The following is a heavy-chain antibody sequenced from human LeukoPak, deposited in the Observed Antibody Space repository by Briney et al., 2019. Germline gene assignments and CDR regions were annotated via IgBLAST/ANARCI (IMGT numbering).Heavy chain of an antibody. V-gene: IGHV4-38-2*01. Sequence: SETLSLTCAVSGYSISSGYYWGWIRQPPGKGLEWIGSIYHSGSTYYNPSLKGRVTISVDTSKNQFSLKLSSVTAADTAVYYCAIGYSSGLYDAFDIWGQGTMVTVSS. CDR2: IYHSGST. D-gene: IGHD6-19*01. J-gene: IGHJ3*02. CDR1: GYSISSGYY. CDR3: AIGYSSGLYDAFDI.